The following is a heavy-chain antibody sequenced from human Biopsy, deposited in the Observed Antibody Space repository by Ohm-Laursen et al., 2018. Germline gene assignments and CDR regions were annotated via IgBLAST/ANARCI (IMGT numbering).Heavy chain of an antibody. J-gene: IGHJ5*01. CDR1: GFTFRSYA. D-gene: IGHD3-10*01. CDR3: ATELLPPGVGGPWLDS. Sequence: SLRLSCAASGFTFRSYAMSWVRQAPGKGLEWVSSISASSSYIYYADSVKGRFTVSRDNTKNTLYLQMNSLRAADTAIYFCATELLPPGVGGPWLDSWGQGTPVTVSS. CDR2: ISASSSYI. V-gene: IGHV3-21*06.